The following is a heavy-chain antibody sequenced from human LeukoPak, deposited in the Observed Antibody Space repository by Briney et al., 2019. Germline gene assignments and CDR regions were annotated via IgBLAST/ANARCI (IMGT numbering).Heavy chain of an antibody. CDR3: AKGDRSSGWSL. CDR2: ISAGGGTT. Sequence: PGGSLRLSCAASGFTFSSYAVTWVRQGPGKGLEWVSSISAGGGTTHYADAVKGRFTISRDNSKNTLFLQMNSLRAEDTAVYYCAKGDRSSGWSLWSQGTLVTVSP. CDR1: GFTFSSYA. D-gene: IGHD6-19*01. V-gene: IGHV3-23*01. J-gene: IGHJ4*02.